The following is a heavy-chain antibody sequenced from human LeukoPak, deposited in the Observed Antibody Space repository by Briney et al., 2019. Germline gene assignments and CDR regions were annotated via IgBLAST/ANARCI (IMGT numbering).Heavy chain of an antibody. J-gene: IGHJ6*03. CDR2: IYTRGTT. V-gene: IGHV4-61*09. Sequence: SQTLSLTCTVSGGSIRSGSYYWSWIRQPAGKGLEWIGHIYTRGTTNYNPSVKSRVTVSLDTSKNQISLELSSVTAADTAIYYCARVYTVMGATTVDHYHYYMDVWGKGTTVTVSS. CDR3: ARVYTVMGATTVDHYHYYMDV. D-gene: IGHD5-18*01. CDR1: GGSIRSGSYY.